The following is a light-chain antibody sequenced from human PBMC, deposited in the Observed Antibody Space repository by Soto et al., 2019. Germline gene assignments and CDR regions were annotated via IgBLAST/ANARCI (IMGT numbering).Light chain of an antibody. CDR1: QSISSW. CDR2: GAT. V-gene: IGKV1-5*01. Sequence: DIQMTQSPSTLSASVGDRVTITCRASQSISSWLAWYQQKPGKAPKLLIYGATSLQSGIPSRFSGSGSGTDFTLSISSLQPEDFATYYCQQTYSAPWTFGQGTKVDIK. J-gene: IGKJ1*01. CDR3: QQTYSAPWT.